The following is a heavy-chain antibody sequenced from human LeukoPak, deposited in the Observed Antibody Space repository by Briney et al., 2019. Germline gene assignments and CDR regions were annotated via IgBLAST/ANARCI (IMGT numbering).Heavy chain of an antibody. V-gene: IGHV3-30-3*01. CDR2: VSYDGNSK. Sequence: GRSLRLSCAASGFTFTSYAMHWVRQAPGKGLEWVALVSYDGNSKYYADSVKGRFTISRDNSKNTLFLQMTSLRPEDTALYYCARVHSSSWYCCSDYWGQGTLVTVSS. J-gene: IGHJ4*02. D-gene: IGHD6-13*01. CDR1: GFTFTSYA. CDR3: ARVHSSSWYCCSDY.